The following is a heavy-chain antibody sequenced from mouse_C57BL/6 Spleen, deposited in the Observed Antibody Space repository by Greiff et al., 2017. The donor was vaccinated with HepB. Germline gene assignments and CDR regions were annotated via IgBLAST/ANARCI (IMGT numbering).Heavy chain of an antibody. V-gene: IGHV5-16*01. CDR2: INYDGSST. CDR3: ARDRGEESYFDV. Sequence: VQLKESEGGLVQPGSSMKLSCTASGFTFSDYYMAWVRQVPEKGLEWVANINYDGSSTYYLDSLKSRFIISRDNAKNILYLQMSSLKSEDTATYYCARDRGEESYFDVWGTGTTVTVSS. CDR1: GFTFSDYY. J-gene: IGHJ1*03.